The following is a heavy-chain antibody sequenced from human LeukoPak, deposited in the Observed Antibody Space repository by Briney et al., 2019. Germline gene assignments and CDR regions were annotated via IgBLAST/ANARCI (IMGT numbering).Heavy chain of an antibody. V-gene: IGHV4-59*01. J-gene: IGHJ4*02. D-gene: IGHD6-13*01. CDR2: IYYSGST. Sequence: SETLSLTCTVSGGSISSYYWSWIRQPPGKGLEWIGYIYYSGSTNYNPSLKSRVTISVDTSKNQFSLKLSSVTAADTAVYYCARLGTSSWAPLGDYWGQGTLVTVSS. CDR3: ARLGTSSWAPLGDY. CDR1: GGSISSYY.